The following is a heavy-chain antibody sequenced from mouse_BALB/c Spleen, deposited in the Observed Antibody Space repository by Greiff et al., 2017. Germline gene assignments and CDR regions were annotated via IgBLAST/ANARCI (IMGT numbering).Heavy chain of an antibody. D-gene: IGHD2-1*01. Sequence: EVQLVESGPSLVKPSQTLSLTCSVTGDSITSGYWNWIRKFPGNKLEYMGYISYSGSTYYNPSLKSRISITRDTSKNQYYLQLNSVTTEDTATYYCARFYYGNYEAYYYAMDYWGQGTSVTVSS. CDR2: ISYSGST. CDR1: GDSITSGY. J-gene: IGHJ4*01. V-gene: IGHV3-8*02. CDR3: ARFYYGNYEAYYYAMDY.